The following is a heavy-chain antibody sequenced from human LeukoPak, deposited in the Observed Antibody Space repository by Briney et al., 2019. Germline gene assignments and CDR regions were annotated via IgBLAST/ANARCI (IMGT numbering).Heavy chain of an antibody. Sequence: GGSLRLSCAASGFTFSSYAMHWVRQAPGKGLEWVAVISYDGSNKYYADSVKGRFTISRDNSKNTLYLQMNSLRAEDTAVYYCARDPAVSEGWGQGTLVTVSS. CDR3: ARDPAVSEG. CDR1: GFTFSSYA. J-gene: IGHJ4*02. V-gene: IGHV3-30-3*01. CDR2: ISYDGSNK.